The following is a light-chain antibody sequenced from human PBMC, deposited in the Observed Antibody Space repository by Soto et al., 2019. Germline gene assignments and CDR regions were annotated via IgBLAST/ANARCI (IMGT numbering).Light chain of an antibody. CDR2: DVS. J-gene: IGLJ2*01. CDR1: SSDVGAYNY. V-gene: IGLV2-14*01. Sequence: QSAPTQPASVSGSPGQSITISCTGTSSDVGAYNYVSWYQQYPGKAPKIIIYDVSYRPSGVSNRFSASKSGNMASLTISGLQAEDEAVYYCISYTTSSTVVFGGGTKVTVL. CDR3: ISYTTSSTVV.